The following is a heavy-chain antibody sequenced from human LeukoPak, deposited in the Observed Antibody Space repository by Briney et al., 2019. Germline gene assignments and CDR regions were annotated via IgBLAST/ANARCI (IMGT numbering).Heavy chain of an antibody. CDR3: ARECAAAGTDAEYFQH. Sequence: ASVTVSCKASGYTFTSYGISWVRQAPGQGLEWMGIINPSGGSTSYAQKFQGRVTMTRDTSTSTVYMELSSLRSEDTAVYYCARECAAAGTDAEYFQHWGQGTLVTVSS. D-gene: IGHD6-13*01. CDR1: GYTFTSYG. J-gene: IGHJ1*01. V-gene: IGHV1-46*01. CDR2: INPSGGST.